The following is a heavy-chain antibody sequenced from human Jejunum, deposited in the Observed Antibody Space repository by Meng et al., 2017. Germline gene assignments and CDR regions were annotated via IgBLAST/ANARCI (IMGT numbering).Heavy chain of an antibody. CDR2: IKQDGSEK. CDR1: GFTFSSYW. J-gene: IGHJ4*02. D-gene: IGHD6-19*01. CDR3: ATSRWLGS. V-gene: IGHV3-7*01. Sequence: GESLKISCVASGFTFSSYWMTWVRQAPGKGLEWVASIKQDGSEKQYVDSVKGRFTISRDNTKNSVYLQMNGLRADDTGVFYCATSRWLGSWGQGMLVAVSS.